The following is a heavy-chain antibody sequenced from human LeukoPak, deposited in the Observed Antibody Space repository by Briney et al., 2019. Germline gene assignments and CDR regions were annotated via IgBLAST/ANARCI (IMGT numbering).Heavy chain of an antibody. V-gene: IGHV6-1*01. J-gene: IGHJ3*02. CDR2: TYYRSKWYN. CDR1: GDSVSSNIAA. Sequence: SQTLSLTCAISGDSVSSNIAAWSWIRPSPSSGLEWLGRTYYRSKWYNDYAVSVQSRIIISPDTSKNQFSLQLNSVTPEDTAVYYCARISQASRGFIWGQGTMVTVSS. CDR3: ARISQASRGFI.